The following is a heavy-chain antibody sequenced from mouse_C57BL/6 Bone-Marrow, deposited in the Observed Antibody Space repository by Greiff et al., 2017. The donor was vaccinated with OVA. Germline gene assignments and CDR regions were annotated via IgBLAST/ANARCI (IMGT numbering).Heavy chain of an antibody. D-gene: IGHD2-5*01. J-gene: IGHJ3*01. CDR1: GYTFTSYW. Sequence: QVQLQQPGAELVKPGASVKMSCKASGYTFTSYWITWVKQRPGQGLEWIGDIYPGSGSTNYNEKFKSKATLTVDTSSSTAYMQLSSLTSEDSAVYYGAGAYYSNSWFAHWGQGTLVTVSA. CDR2: IYPGSGST. V-gene: IGHV1-55*01. CDR3: AGAYYSNSWFAH.